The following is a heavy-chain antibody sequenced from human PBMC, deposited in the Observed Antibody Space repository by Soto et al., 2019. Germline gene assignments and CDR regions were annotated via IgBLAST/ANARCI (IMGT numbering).Heavy chain of an antibody. CDR3: AGSLVGDDYDIDGLDN. J-gene: IGHJ4*02. D-gene: IGHD3-22*01. Sequence: QVQLVQSGTEVKKPGSSVTVSCKASGGPYSKFSISWVRQAPGQGLEWVGSIIPIFDTTNYSQKFQGRATITAVNTTSTGYMDLSSLGSEDTAVYYCAGSLVGDDYDIDGLDNWGQGTLVTVSS. V-gene: IGHV1-69*08. CDR1: GGPYSKFS. CDR2: IIPIFDTT.